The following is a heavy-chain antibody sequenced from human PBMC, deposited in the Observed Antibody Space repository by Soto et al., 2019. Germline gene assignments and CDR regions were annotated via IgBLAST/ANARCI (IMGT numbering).Heavy chain of an antibody. D-gene: IGHD6-13*01. CDR3: AKDQRGSSSTARIDC. CDR1: GGSISSGDYY. V-gene: IGHV4-30-4*01. J-gene: IGHJ4*02. Sequence: SETLSLTCTVSGGSISSGDYYWSWIRQPPGKGLEWIGYIYYSGSTYYNPSLKSRVTISVDTSKNQFSLKLSSVTAEDTAVYYCAKDQRGSSSTARIDCWGQGALVTVSS. CDR2: IYYSGST.